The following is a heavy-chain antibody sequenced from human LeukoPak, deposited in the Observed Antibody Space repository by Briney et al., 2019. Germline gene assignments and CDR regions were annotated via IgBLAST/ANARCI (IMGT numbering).Heavy chain of an antibody. CDR3: ARYHDSSDY. J-gene: IGHJ4*02. CDR1: GGSISSGSYY. D-gene: IGHD3-22*01. CDR2: IYYSGRT. V-gene: IGHV4-39*01. Sequence: SQTLSLTCTVSGGSISSGSYYWGWIRQPPGKGLEWIGSIYYSGRTYYNPSLKSRVTISVDTSKNQFSLNLRFVTAADTAVYYCARYHDSSDYWGQGTLVTVSS.